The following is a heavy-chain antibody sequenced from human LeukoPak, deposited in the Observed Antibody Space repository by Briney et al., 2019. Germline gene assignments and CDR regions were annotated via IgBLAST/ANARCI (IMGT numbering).Heavy chain of an antibody. D-gene: IGHD1-14*01. V-gene: IGHV3-21*01. J-gene: IGHJ6*02. CDR3: AKDPLSPEYYYYYYGMDV. Sequence: GGSLRLSCAASGFTFSSYSMNWVRQAPGKGLEWVSSISSSSSYIYYADSVKGRFTISRDNAKNSLYLQMNSLRAEDTAVYYCAKDPLSPEYYYYYYGMDVWGQGTTVTVSS. CDR1: GFTFSSYS. CDR2: ISSSSSYI.